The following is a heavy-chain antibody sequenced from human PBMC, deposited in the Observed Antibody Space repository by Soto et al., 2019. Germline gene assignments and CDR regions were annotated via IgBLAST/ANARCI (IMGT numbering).Heavy chain of an antibody. CDR2: IDPSDSYT. J-gene: IGHJ6*02. V-gene: IGHV5-10-1*01. D-gene: IGHD4-4*01. CDR1: GYSFTSYW. Sequence: RGESLKISCKGSGYSFTSYWISWVRQMPGKGLEWMGRIDPSDSYTNYSPSFQGHVTISADKSISTAYLQWSSLKASDTAMYYCARPRDYSNYDVPVNAIDMDVWGQGTTVTVSS. CDR3: ARPRDYSNYDVPVNAIDMDV.